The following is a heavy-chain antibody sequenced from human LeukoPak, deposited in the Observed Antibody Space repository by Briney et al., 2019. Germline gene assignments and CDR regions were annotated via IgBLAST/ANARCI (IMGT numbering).Heavy chain of an antibody. Sequence: GGSPRLSCAASGFTFSSYVMHWVRQAPGKGLEWVAVIWYDGSNKYYADSVKGRFTISRDNSKNTLYLQMNSLRAEDTAVYYCAREILWSGYYTNSNWFDPWGQGTLVTVSS. CDR1: GFTFSSYV. V-gene: IGHV3-33*01. CDR2: IWYDGSNK. J-gene: IGHJ5*02. CDR3: AREILWSGYYTNSNWFDP. D-gene: IGHD3-3*01.